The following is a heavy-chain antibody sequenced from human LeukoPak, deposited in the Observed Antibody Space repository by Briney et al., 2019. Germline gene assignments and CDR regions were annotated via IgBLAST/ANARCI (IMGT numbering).Heavy chain of an antibody. V-gene: IGHV3-23*01. CDR3: AKNSGSYYYFDY. CDR2: ISGSGGST. CDR1: GFTFSSYA. D-gene: IGHD1-26*01. J-gene: IGHJ4*02. Sequence: GGSLRLSCAASGFTFSSYAMSWVRQAPGKGLEWVSAISGSGGSTYYADSVKGRFTISRDNSKNALYLQMNSLRAEDTAVYYCAKNSGSYYYFDYWGQGTLVTVSS.